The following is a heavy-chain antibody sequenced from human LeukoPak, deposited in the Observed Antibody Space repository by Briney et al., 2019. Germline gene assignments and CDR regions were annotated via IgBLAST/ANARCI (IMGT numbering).Heavy chain of an antibody. J-gene: IGHJ4*02. D-gene: IGHD3-10*01. Sequence: GASVKVSCKASGYTFTGYYMHWVRQAPGQGLEWMGRINPNSGGTNYAQKFQGRVTMTRDTSISTAYMELSRLRSDDTAVYYCARDWGYGSVKFDYWGQGTLVTVSS. CDR1: GYTFTGYY. CDR2: INPNSGGT. CDR3: ARDWGYGSVKFDY. V-gene: IGHV1-2*06.